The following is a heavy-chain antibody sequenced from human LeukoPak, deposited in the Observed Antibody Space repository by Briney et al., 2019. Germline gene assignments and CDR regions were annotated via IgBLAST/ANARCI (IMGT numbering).Heavy chain of an antibody. Sequence: ASVKVSCKASGYTFTSYYMHWVRQAPGQGLEWMGIINPSGGSTSYAQKFQGRVTMTEDTSTDTAYMELSSLRSEDTAVYYCATGAYYDSSGYSAQFDPWGQGTLVTVSS. CDR1: GYTFTSYY. D-gene: IGHD3-22*01. J-gene: IGHJ5*02. CDR3: ATGAYYDSSGYSAQFDP. CDR2: INPSGGST. V-gene: IGHV1-46*01.